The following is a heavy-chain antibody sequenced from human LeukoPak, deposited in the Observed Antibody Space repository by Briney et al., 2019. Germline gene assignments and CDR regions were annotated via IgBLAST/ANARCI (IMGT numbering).Heavy chain of an antibody. Sequence: PGESLQISCKGSGYRFTSYWIGWVRQMPGKGLEWMGIIYPGDSDTRYSPSFQGQVTISADKSISTAYLQWSSLKASDTAMYYCARPSYYDILTGYYSDAFDIWGQGTMVTGSS. V-gene: IGHV5-51*01. CDR1: GYRFTSYW. J-gene: IGHJ3*02. CDR3: ARPSYYDILTGYYSDAFDI. CDR2: IYPGDSDT. D-gene: IGHD3-9*01.